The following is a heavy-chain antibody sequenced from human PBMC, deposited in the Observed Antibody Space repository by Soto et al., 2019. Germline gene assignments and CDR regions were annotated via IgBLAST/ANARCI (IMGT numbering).Heavy chain of an antibody. D-gene: IGHD3-3*01. J-gene: IGHJ4*02. CDR1: GFTFGDYA. CDR3: TRAATNVLRFLEWFFDY. CDR2: IRSKAYGGTT. Sequence: GGSLRLSCTASGFTFGDYAMSWVRQAPGKGLEWVGFIRSKAYGGTTEYAASVKGRFTIARDDSKSIDYLQMNSLKTEDTAVYYCTRAATNVLRFLEWFFDYWGQGTLVTVSS. V-gene: IGHV3-49*04.